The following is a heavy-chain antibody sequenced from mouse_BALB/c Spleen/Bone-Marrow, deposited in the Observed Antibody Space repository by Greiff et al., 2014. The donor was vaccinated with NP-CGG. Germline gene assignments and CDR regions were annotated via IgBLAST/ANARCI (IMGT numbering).Heavy chain of an antibody. Sequence: QVQLQQSGAELVRPGASVKVSCKASGYTFTNYWINWVRQRPGQGLEWIGSIYPSDSYSNYNQKFKDKATLTVDKSSSTAYMQLSSPTSEDSVVYYSTRRDRYDYYGVDYWGQGTSVTVSS. J-gene: IGHJ4*01. CDR3: TRRDRYDYYGVDY. CDR1: GYTFTNYW. V-gene: IGHV1-69*02. CDR2: IYPSDSYS. D-gene: IGHD2-14*01.